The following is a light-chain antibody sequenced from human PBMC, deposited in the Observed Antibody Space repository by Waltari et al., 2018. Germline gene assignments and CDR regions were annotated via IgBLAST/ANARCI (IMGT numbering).Light chain of an antibody. J-gene: IGLJ3*02. CDR1: GSKIGARSA. CDR2: GSS. CDR3: QSYDTSLSVV. V-gene: IGLV1-40*01. Sequence: QSVLTRPHSVSGAPGQRGTISRPGSGSKIGARSAVHWYQQLPRSAPKLLIYGSSTRPLGVPDRFFGSTSGTSASLAITGLQAEDEADYYCQSYDTSLSVVFGGGTKLTVL.